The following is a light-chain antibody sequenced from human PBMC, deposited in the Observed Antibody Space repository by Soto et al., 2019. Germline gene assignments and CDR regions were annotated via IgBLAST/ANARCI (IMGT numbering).Light chain of an antibody. CDR2: EVS. Sequence: QSALAQPPSASGSPGQSVTISCTGTSSDVGGYNYVSWYQQYPGKAPKLMIYEVSNRPSGVSNRFSGSKSGNTASLTISGLQAEDEADYYCSSYTSSSNYVFGTGTNVTVL. CDR1: SSDVGGYNY. V-gene: IGLV2-14*01. CDR3: SSYTSSSNYV. J-gene: IGLJ1*01.